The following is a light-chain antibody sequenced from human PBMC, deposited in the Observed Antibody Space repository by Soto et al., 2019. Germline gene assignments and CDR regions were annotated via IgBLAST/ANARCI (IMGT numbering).Light chain of an antibody. CDR2: SAS. V-gene: IGKV1-39*01. J-gene: IGKJ1*01. CDR1: QSISTY. CDR3: QQSYSTPPVT. Sequence: DIQMTQSPSSLSASVGDRVTITCRASQSISTYLNWYQHKPGKAPKILIYSASSLQSGVPSRFTGSGSGTDFTLTISSLQPDDSATYYCQQSYSTPPVTFGQGTKVEIK.